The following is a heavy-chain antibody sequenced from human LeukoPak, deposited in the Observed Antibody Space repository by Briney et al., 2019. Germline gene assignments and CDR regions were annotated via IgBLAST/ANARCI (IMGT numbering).Heavy chain of an antibody. J-gene: IGHJ4*02. CDR1: GFTFSTYV. CDR3: VRGTGY. V-gene: IGHV3-64D*06. CDR2: ISSNGDNA. Sequence: GGSLRLSCSVSGFTFSTYVMHWVRQAPGKGLEYVSAISSNGDNAYYADSVKGRFTVSRDNSKNTLYLQMSSLRADDTAVYYCVRGTGYWGQGTLVTVSS.